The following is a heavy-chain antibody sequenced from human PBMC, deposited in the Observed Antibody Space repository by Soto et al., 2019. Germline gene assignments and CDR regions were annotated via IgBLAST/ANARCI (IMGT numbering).Heavy chain of an antibody. J-gene: IGHJ4*02. CDR1: GFTFSSYD. CDR2: ISYDGSNK. V-gene: IGHV3-30*18. D-gene: IGHD3-3*01. CDR3: AKGVYDLWSGYLDY. Sequence: QVQLVESGGGVVQPGRSLRLSCAASGFTFSSYDMHWVRQAPGKGLEWVAVISYDGSNKYYADSVKGRFTISRDNSKNTLYLQMNSLRAEDTAVYYCAKGVYDLWSGYLDYWGQGTLVTVS.